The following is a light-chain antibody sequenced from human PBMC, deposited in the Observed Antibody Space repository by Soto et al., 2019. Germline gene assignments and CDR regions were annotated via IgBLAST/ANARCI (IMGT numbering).Light chain of an antibody. Sequence: EIVLTQSPGTLSLSPGERATLSCRASQSVSNNYLAWYQQKPGQAPRLLIYGASTRATGIPDRFSGIGSGTDFTLTISRLEPEDFAVFYRQLYGSSPNTFGQGTKVEIK. CDR2: GAS. J-gene: IGKJ2*01. CDR1: QSVSNNY. V-gene: IGKV3-20*01. CDR3: QLYGSSPNT.